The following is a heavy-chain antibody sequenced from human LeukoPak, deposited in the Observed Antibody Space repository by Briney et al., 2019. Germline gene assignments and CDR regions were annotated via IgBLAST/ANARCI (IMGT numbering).Heavy chain of an antibody. Sequence: SETLSLTCTVSGGSISSYYWSWIRQPPGKGLEWMGYIYYSGSTNYNPSLKSRVTISVDTSKYQFSLKLSSVTAEDTAVYYCARYGDYWFDYWGQGTLVTVSS. CDR1: GGSISSYY. V-gene: IGHV4-59*01. J-gene: IGHJ4*02. D-gene: IGHD4-17*01. CDR3: ARYGDYWFDY. CDR2: IYYSGST.